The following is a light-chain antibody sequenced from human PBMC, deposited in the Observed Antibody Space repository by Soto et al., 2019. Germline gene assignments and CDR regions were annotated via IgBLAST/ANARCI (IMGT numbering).Light chain of an antibody. CDR1: QSISIW. CDR2: DAS. V-gene: IGKV1-5*01. Sequence: DIQITQSPSTLSASVGDRVTITCLASQSISIWLAWYQQKPGKAPKLLIYDASILESGVPSRFSGSGSGTEFTLTISRLQPDDFAGYYCQQYNSYSGTFGQGTMVDVK. CDR3: QQYNSYSGT. J-gene: IGKJ1*01.